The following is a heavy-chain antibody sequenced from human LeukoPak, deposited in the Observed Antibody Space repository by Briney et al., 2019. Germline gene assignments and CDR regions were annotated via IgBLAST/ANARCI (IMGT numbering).Heavy chain of an antibody. D-gene: IGHD3-10*01. CDR3: ARVAKGVRGVIYNWFDP. CDR2: IIPIFGTA. Sequence: ASAKVSCKASGGTFSSYAISWVRQAPGQGLEWMGGIIPIFGTANYAQKFQGRVTITADESTSIAYMELSSLRSEDTAVYYCARVAKGVRGVIYNWFDPWGQGTLVTVSS. V-gene: IGHV1-69*13. J-gene: IGHJ5*02. CDR1: GGTFSSYA.